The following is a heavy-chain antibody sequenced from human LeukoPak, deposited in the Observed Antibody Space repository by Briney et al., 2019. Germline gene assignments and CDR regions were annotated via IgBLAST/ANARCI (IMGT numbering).Heavy chain of an antibody. Sequence: PGGSLRLSCAASGFTFSNHWMHWVRQAPGKGLMWVSRINRGGSRTDYADSVKGRFTISRDDAKNTLYLQLNSLRAEDTAVYYCAKDLGSVVTPPSLDYWGQGTLVTVSS. CDR2: INRGGSRT. D-gene: IGHD4-23*01. CDR1: GFTFSNHW. V-gene: IGHV3-74*01. CDR3: AKDLGSVVTPPSLDY. J-gene: IGHJ4*02.